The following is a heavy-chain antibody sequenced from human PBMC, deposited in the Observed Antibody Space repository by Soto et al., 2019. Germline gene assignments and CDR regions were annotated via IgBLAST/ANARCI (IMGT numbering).Heavy chain of an antibody. Sequence: SETLSVTCTVSGGSISSSSYYWGWLRQPPGKGLEWIGSIYYSGSTYYNPSLKSRVTISVDTSKNQFSLKLSSVTAADTAVYYCARLYPSMIVVAIDAFDIWGQGTMVTVSS. CDR3: ARLYPSMIVVAIDAFDI. D-gene: IGHD3-22*01. CDR2: IYYSGST. V-gene: IGHV4-39*01. J-gene: IGHJ3*02. CDR1: GGSISSSSYY.